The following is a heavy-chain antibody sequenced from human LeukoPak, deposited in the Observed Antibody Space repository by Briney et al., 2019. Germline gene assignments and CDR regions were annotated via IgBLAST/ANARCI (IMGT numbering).Heavy chain of an antibody. Sequence: GGSLRLSCAASGFTFRDYYMSWIRQAPGKGLEWVSYISSSGSTIKYADSVKGRFTISRDNAKNTLYLQMNSLRAEDAAVYYCARETQYHFWSGTYFFTHIMDVWGKGTTVTVSS. CDR1: GFTFRDYY. J-gene: IGHJ6*04. CDR2: ISSSGSTI. V-gene: IGHV3-11*04. D-gene: IGHD3-3*01. CDR3: ARETQYHFWSGTYFFTHIMDV.